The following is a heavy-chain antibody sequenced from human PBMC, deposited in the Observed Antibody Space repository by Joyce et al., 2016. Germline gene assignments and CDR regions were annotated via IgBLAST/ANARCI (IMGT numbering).Heavy chain of an antibody. J-gene: IGHJ5*01. CDR2: IYLGGGI. CDR3: ARNGAYSQDS. Sequence: QVQLQESGPGLVKPSGTLSLTCAVSGGSISSAHWWSWVRQPPGKGLEWIGEIYLGGGITYNPALKGRVTISVDKSKNQLSLKMNSVTAADTAVYYCARNGAYSQDSWGQGTLVTVSS. CDR1: GGSISSAHW. V-gene: IGHV4-4*02. D-gene: IGHD5-12*01.